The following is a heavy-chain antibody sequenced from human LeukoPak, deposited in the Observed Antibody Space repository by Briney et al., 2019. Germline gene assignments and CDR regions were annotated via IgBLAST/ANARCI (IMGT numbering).Heavy chain of an antibody. D-gene: IGHD4-17*01. CDR2: IYSDGST. Sequence: ETLSLTCAVYGGSFSGYYWSWIRQPPGKGLEWVSLIYSDGSTYYADSVKGRFTISRDNSKNTLYLQMNSLRAEDTAVYFCARGPQNPTVTTALDCWGQGTLVTVSS. V-gene: IGHV3-66*01. CDR3: ARGPQNPTVTTALDC. J-gene: IGHJ4*02. CDR1: GGSFSGYY.